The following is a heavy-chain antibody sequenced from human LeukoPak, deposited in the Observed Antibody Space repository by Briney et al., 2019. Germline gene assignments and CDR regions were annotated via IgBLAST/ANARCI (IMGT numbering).Heavy chain of an antibody. CDR1: GFTFSSYS. J-gene: IGHJ3*02. Sequence: GGSLRLSCAASGFTFSSYSMNWVRQAPGKGLEWVSFISSSSSYIYYADSVKGRFTISRDNAKNSLYLQMNSLRAEDTAVYYCARPYSGYDYFRPNDAFDIWGQGTMVTVSS. V-gene: IGHV3-21*01. D-gene: IGHD5-12*01. CDR2: ISSSSSYI. CDR3: ARPYSGYDYFRPNDAFDI.